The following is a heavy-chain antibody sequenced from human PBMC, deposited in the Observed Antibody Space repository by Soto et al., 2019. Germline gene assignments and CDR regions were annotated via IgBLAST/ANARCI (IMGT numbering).Heavy chain of an antibody. CDR3: ARQRLLRLKPDFDI. J-gene: IGHJ4*02. Sequence: PSETLSLTCAVYGGSFSAYYWSWIRHPPGKGLEWIGEINHSGGTSYNPSLKSRVTISVDTSKSQFSLKLRSVTAADTAVYFCARQRLLRLKPDFDIWGQGTLVTVSS. CDR1: GGSFSAYY. D-gene: IGHD2-21*02. V-gene: IGHV4-34*01. CDR2: INHSGGT.